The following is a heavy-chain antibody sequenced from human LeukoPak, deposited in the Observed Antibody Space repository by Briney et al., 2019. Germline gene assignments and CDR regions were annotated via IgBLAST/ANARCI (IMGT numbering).Heavy chain of an antibody. CDR2: ISGSGHNT. CDR3: AREAYSRGLSSLDY. CDR1: GLTFSNYA. V-gene: IGHV3-23*01. Sequence: GGSLRLSCAVSGLTFSNYAMTWVRQAPGKGLEYVSEISGSGHNTYYADSVQGRFTISRDNSKNTLHRQMNSRRDEDTAVYYCAREAYSRGLSSLDYWGREPWSPSPQ. J-gene: IGHJ4*02. D-gene: IGHD3-22*01.